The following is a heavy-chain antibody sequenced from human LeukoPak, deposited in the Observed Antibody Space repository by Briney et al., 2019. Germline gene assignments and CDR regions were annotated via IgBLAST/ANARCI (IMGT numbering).Heavy chain of an antibody. CDR2: IYYSGTT. Sequence: PSETLSLTCTVSGGSISAYYWSWIRQPPGKGLGWIGYIYYSGTTNYNPSLKSRVTISVDTSNNQFSLKLSSVTAADTAVYYCARVNGATDAFDIWGQGTMVTVSS. D-gene: IGHD1-26*01. CDR3: ARVNGATDAFDI. J-gene: IGHJ3*02. CDR1: GGSISAYY. V-gene: IGHV4-59*01.